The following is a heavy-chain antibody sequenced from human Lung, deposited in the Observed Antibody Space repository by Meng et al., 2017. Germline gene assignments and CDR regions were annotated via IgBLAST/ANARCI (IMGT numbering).Heavy chain of an antibody. Sequence: VHGQRGGAGLLGPSDIHALVCVVLSESIGWSGCSRIRQSPAKGWIWDRYIKQGGSTNSYPTLGIRVTIAVDTTKIQFSLKLTSMTVADPSVYYCARERHSTIIRGVIDFWGQGALVTVSS. CDR2: IKQGGST. CDR1: SESIGWSG. V-gene: IGHV4-34*01. CDR3: ARERHSTIIRGVIDF. D-gene: IGHD3-10*01. J-gene: IGHJ4*02.